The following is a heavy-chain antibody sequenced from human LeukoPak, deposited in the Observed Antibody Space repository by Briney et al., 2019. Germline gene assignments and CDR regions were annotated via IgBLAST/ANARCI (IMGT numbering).Heavy chain of an antibody. CDR2: IYYSGST. V-gene: IGHV4-39*01. CDR1: GGSISSSSYY. D-gene: IGHD3-22*01. CDR3: ASRVRYYDGSGLDY. Sequence: SETLSLTCTVSGGSISSSSYYWGWIRQPPGKGLEWIGSIYYSGSTYYNPSLKSRVTISVDTSKNQFSLKLSSVTAADTAVYYCASRVRYYDGSGLDYWGQGTLVTVSS. J-gene: IGHJ4*02.